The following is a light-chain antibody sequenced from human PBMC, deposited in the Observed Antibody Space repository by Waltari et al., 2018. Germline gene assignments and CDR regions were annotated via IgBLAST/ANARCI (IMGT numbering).Light chain of an antibody. Sequence: QSVLTQPPSASGPPGQRVTIPCSGSSSNIGKNTVTWYQQLPGTAPKLVIYFNDQRPSGVPDRFSGSKSGTSASLAISGLQSEDEADFHCAVWDDSLNGLIFGGGTKLTVL. V-gene: IGLV1-44*01. CDR2: FND. J-gene: IGLJ2*01. CDR3: AVWDDSLNGLI. CDR1: SSNIGKNT.